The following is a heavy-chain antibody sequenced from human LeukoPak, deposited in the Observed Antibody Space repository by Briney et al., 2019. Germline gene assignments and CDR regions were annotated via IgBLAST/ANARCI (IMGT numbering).Heavy chain of an antibody. Sequence: GGSLRLSCAASGFTFSSYAMSWVRQAPGKVLEWVSGISGSGGSTYYADSVKGRFTISRDNSKNTLYLQMNSLRAGDTAVYYCAKAMGATLFDYWGQGTLVTVSS. CDR1: GFTFSSYA. CDR3: AKAMGATLFDY. J-gene: IGHJ4*02. D-gene: IGHD1-26*01. CDR2: ISGSGGST. V-gene: IGHV3-23*01.